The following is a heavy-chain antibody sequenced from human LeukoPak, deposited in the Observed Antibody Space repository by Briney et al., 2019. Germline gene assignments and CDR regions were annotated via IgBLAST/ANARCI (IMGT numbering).Heavy chain of an antibody. Sequence: GSLRLSSAASEFSVRSNYMTWVRPAPGKGLEWVSLIYSGGSTYYADSVKGRFTISRDNSKNTMYLQMNNLRADDTAVYYCARDLIVAARWGFAPVDVFDIWGQGTLVTVSS. CDR2: IYSGGST. V-gene: IGHV3-66*01. CDR3: ARDLIVAARWGFAPVDVFDI. D-gene: IGHD5-12*01. J-gene: IGHJ3*02. CDR1: EFSVRSNY.